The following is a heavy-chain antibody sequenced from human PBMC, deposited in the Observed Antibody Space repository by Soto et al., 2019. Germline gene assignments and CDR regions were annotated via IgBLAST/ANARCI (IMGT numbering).Heavy chain of an antibody. D-gene: IGHD3-22*01. Sequence: PGGSLRLSCAASGFTFSSYAVSRVRQAPGKGLEWVSAISGSGGSTYYADFVRGRFTISRDNSRNTLYLQMNSLRAEDTAVYYCAKDAPGSGWLSDYWGRGTLVTVSS. CDR2: ISGSGGST. CDR3: AKDAPGSGWLSDY. J-gene: IGHJ4*02. V-gene: IGHV3-23*01. CDR1: GFTFSSYA.